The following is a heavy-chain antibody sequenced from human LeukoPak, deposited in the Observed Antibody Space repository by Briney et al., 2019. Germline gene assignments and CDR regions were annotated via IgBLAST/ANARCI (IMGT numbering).Heavy chain of an antibody. CDR3: TTDLLAAVGLVSFFDF. V-gene: IGHV3-72*01. CDR2: IRNKANRYTT. CDR1: GFTFGDHH. D-gene: IGHD6-13*01. Sequence: GGSLRLSCAASGFTFGDHHMDWVRQAPGEGLEWVARIRNKANRYTTEYAASVKGRFTISRDDSENSLYLQMDSLKTEDTAVYYCTTDLLAAVGLVSFFDFWGQGALVTVSS. J-gene: IGHJ4*02.